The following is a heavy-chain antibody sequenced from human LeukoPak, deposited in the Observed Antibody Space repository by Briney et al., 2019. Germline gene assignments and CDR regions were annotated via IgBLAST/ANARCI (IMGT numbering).Heavy chain of an antibody. Sequence: SETLSLTCTVSGGSISSSSYYWGWIRQPPGKGLECIGSIYYSGSTYYNPSLKSRVTISVDTSKNQFSLKLSSVTAADTAVYYCVRHRLGLGIAAAGRLCNWFDPWGQGTLVTVSS. J-gene: IGHJ5*02. CDR1: GGSISSSSYY. CDR3: VRHRLGLGIAAAGRLCNWFDP. D-gene: IGHD6-13*01. CDR2: IYYSGST. V-gene: IGHV4-39*01.